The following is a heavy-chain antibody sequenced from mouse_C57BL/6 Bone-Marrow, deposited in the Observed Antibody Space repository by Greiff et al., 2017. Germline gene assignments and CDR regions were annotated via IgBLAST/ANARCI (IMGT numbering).Heavy chain of an antibody. J-gene: IGHJ2*01. CDR3: ARDWDYFDY. D-gene: IGHD4-1*01. CDR1: GYAFSTYW. V-gene: IGHV1-80*01. Sequence: QVQLKQSGAELVKPGASVKISCKVSGYAFSTYWMNWVKQRPGKGLEWIGQIYPGDGDPNYNVKFKGKATLTADKSTSTAYMQLSSLTSEDTAVYFWARDWDYFDYWGQGTTLTVSS. CDR2: IYPGDGDP.